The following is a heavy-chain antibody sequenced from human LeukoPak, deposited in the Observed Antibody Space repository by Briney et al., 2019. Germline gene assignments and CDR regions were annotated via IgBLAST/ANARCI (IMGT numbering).Heavy chain of an antibody. D-gene: IGHD4-17*01. V-gene: IGHV4-59*08. J-gene: IGHJ5*02. Sequence: SETLSLTCTVSGCSISTYYWSCIRQPPGGGLEYIGYINYRGTTDSNPSLKSRVTISVDTSKNQFSLKLTSVTAADTAVYYCAGHYGDLLTGIRFETWGLGTLVTVSS. CDR1: GCSISTYY. CDR3: AGHYGDLLTGIRFET. CDR2: INYRGTT.